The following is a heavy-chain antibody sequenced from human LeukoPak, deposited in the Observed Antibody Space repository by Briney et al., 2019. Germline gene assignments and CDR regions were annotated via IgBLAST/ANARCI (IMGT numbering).Heavy chain of an antibody. CDR3: ARAGSGRPMMRD. V-gene: IGHV3-30*02. CDR1: GFTFSCYG. D-gene: IGHD3-10*01. CDR2: IRCDGSNK. J-gene: IGHJ4*02. Sequence: PGGSLRLSCAASGFTFSCYGMHWVRQAPGKGLEWVAFIRCDGSNKYYADSVKGRFTISRDSSKNTLYLQMNSLRAEDTAVYYCARAGSGRPMMRDWGQGTLVTVSS.